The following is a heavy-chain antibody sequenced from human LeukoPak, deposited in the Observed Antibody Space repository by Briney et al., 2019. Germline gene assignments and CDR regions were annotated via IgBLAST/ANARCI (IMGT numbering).Heavy chain of an antibody. CDR1: GGTFSSYT. D-gene: IGHD2-2*01. CDR3: ARAPREYQLLWSAFDI. J-gene: IGHJ3*02. V-gene: IGHV1-69*13. Sequence: GASVKVSCKASGGTFSSYTISWVRQGPGQGLEWVGGIIPIFGTANYAQKFQGRVTITADESTSTAYMELSSLRSEDTAVYYCARAPREYQLLWSAFDIWGQGTMVTVSS. CDR2: IIPIFGTA.